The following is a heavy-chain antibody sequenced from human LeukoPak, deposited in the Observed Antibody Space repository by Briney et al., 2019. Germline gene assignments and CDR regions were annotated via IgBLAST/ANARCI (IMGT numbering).Heavy chain of an antibody. J-gene: IGHJ4*02. CDR1: GYTFTTYG. CDR2: ISADNGNT. CDR3: ASGYCSGGSCYGLLDY. Sequence: ASVEVSCKASGYTFTTYGISWVRQAPGQGLEWMGWISADNGNTNYAQKLQGRATMATDTSTKTAYMELRSLRSDDTAVYYCASGYCSGGSCYGLLDYWGQGTLVIVSS. D-gene: IGHD2-15*01. V-gene: IGHV1-18*01.